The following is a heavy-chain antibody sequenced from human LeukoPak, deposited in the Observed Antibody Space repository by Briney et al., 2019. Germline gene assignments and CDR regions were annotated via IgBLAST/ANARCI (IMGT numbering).Heavy chain of an antibody. J-gene: IGHJ4*02. D-gene: IGHD1-26*01. Sequence: GASVKVSCKVSGYTLTELSIHWVRQAPGKGLEWMGSFDPEDGETIYAQKFQGRVTMTEDTSTDTAYMEPSSLRSEDTAVYYCAADYGGNYRTFDYWGQGTLVTVSS. V-gene: IGHV1-24*01. CDR3: AADYGGNYRTFDY. CDR2: FDPEDGET. CDR1: GYTLTELS.